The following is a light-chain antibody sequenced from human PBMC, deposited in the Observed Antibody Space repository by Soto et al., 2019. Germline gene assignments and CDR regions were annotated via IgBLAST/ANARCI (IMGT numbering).Light chain of an antibody. CDR1: SSDVGDYNY. CDR3: CSYAGSYTHVV. J-gene: IGLJ2*01. Sequence: QSALTQPRSVSRSPGQSVTISCTGTSSDVGDYNYVSWYQQHPGKAPKLMIYDVSKRPSGVPDRFSGSKSGNTASLTISGLQAEDEADYYCCSYAGSYTHVVFGGGTKVTVL. V-gene: IGLV2-11*01. CDR2: DVS.